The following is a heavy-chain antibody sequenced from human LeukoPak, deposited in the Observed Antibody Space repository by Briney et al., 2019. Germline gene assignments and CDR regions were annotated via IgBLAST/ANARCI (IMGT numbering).Heavy chain of an antibody. CDR3: AKVGYTYGYRTPPEYFQH. V-gene: IGHV3-23*01. Sequence: PGGSLRLSCGASGFTFSSHAMSWVRQAPGKGLEWVSFIRGSGASTYYADSVKGRFTISRDNSKNTLYLQMNSLRAEDTAVYSCAKVGYTYGYRTPPEYFQHWGQGTLVTVSS. CDR1: GFTFSSHA. D-gene: IGHD5-18*01. CDR2: IRGSGAST. J-gene: IGHJ1*01.